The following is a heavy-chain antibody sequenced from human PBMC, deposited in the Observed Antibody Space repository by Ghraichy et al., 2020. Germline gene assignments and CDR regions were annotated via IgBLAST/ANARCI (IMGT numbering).Heavy chain of an antibody. D-gene: IGHD2-2*01. Sequence: GGSLRLSCVVSGFSFSDYDMHWVCQATGRGLEWVSSISTLGDTYYPGSVEGRFTISRENATGSLYLQMNSLRAGDTAVYYCARGLQGYCNYTNCPFDQWGQGTLVTVSS. CDR2: ISTLGDT. V-gene: IGHV3-13*01. CDR1: GFSFSDYD. CDR3: ARGLQGYCNYTNCPFDQ. J-gene: IGHJ4*02.